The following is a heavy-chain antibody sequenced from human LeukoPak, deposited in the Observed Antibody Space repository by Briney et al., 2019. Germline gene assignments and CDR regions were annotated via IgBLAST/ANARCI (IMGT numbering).Heavy chain of an antibody. CDR3: ARGGRCDFWSGPFDS. J-gene: IGHJ4*02. CDR2: ISTDGNNL. CDR1: GFTFSNYP. V-gene: IGHV3-30-3*01. D-gene: IGHD3-3*01. Sequence: GGSLRLSCAASGFTFSNYPMHWVRQSPGRGLEWMAIISTDGNNLYYADSVKGRFTISRDNSKNTLFLQMNSLRPDDTAVYSCARGGRCDFWSGPFDSWGQGTLVIVSS.